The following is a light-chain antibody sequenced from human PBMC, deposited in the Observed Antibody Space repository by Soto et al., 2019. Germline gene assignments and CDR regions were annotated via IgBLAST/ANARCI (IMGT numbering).Light chain of an antibody. Sequence: EIVLTQSPATLSLSPGDRATLSCRASQSISSFLAWYQQKPGQAPRLLIYDASNRATGIPARFSGSGSGTDFTLTISSLEPEDFAVYYSQQRSDWPLTFGGGTKVEL. CDR1: QSISSF. CDR2: DAS. CDR3: QQRSDWPLT. J-gene: IGKJ4*01. V-gene: IGKV3-11*01.